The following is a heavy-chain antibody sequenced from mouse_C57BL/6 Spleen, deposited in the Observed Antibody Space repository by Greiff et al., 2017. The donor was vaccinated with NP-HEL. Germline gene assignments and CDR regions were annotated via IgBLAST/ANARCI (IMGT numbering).Heavy chain of an antibody. V-gene: IGHV3-6*01. J-gene: IGHJ3*01. CDR2: ISYDGSN. CDR1: GYSITSGYY. D-gene: IGHD2-4*01. CDR3: ARDPKRYDFGFAY. Sequence: VQLKESGPGLVKPSQSLSLTCSVTGYSITSGYYWNWIRQFPGNKLEWMGYISYDGSNNYNPTLKNRISFTRDTSTNQFFLKLNTLTSEDKATYYRARDPKRYDFGFAYWGQGTLVTVSA.